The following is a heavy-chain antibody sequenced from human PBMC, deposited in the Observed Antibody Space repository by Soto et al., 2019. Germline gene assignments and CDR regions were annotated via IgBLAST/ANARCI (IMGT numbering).Heavy chain of an antibody. V-gene: IGHV4-59*01. CDR1: GASIRSFH. CDR2: IYYSGSA. Sequence: QVQLQESGPGLVKPSETLSLTCTVSGASIRSFHWSWIRQTPGKGLEWIGYIYYSGSANYNPSLKSRVTFPGDTSRNQVSLKLSSVTAADTGVYYCAAAVPAEYVFPYYYMDGWGRGTTVTVSS. D-gene: IGHD3-16*01. J-gene: IGHJ6*03. CDR3: AAAVPAEYVFPYYYMDG.